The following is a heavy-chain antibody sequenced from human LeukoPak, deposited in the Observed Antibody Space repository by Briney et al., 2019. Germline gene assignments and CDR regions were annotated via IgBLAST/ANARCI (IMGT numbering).Heavy chain of an antibody. D-gene: IGHD5-18*01. Sequence: GGSLRLSCATSGFPFETNAMSWVRQAPGKGLEWVTTIGNADTFSAGSVTGRLTISRDNSKNTANLQMIRLRVEDTAIYYCAKDWIQFNRVFDCFDSWGQGTLVTVSS. CDR2: IGNADT. V-gene: IGHV3-23*01. J-gene: IGHJ4*02. CDR3: AKDWIQFNRVFDCFDS. CDR1: GFPFETNA.